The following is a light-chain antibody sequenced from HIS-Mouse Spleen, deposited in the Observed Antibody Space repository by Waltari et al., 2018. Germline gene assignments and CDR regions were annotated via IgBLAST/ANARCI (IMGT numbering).Light chain of an antibody. CDR1: QGISSY. CDR2: AAS. J-gene: IGKJ4*01. Sequence: DIQLTQSPSFLSASVGDRVTITCRASQGISSYLAWYQQKPGKAPKLLIYAASTLQSGVPSRFSGSGSGTEFTLTISSLQPEDFATYYCQQLNSYPQETFGGGTRWRSN. V-gene: IGKV1-9*01. CDR3: QQLNSYPQET.